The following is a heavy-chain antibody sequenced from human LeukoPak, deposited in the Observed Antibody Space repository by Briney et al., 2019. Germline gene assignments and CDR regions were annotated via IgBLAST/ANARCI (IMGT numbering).Heavy chain of an antibody. CDR1: GFTFSNYA. CDR3: AKGDSNDYGFTYYCYYMDV. D-gene: IGHD3/OR15-3a*01. J-gene: IGHJ6*03. Sequence: GGSLRLSCAASGFTFSNYAVSWARQAPGKGLEWVSTISGSGRSTYYADSVKGRFTISRDNSKNTVYLHMSSLRAEDTAVYYCAKGDSNDYGFTYYCYYMDVWGKGTTVAVSS. CDR2: ISGSGRST. V-gene: IGHV3-23*01.